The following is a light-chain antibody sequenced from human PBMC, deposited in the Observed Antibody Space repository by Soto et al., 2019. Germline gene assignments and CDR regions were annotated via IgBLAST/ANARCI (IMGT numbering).Light chain of an antibody. V-gene: IGKV1-39*01. CDR1: QSISSY. J-gene: IGKJ5*01. CDR3: QQSYSTSIT. Sequence: DIQMTQSPASLSSSVGGRFASTCRASQSISSYLNWYQQKPGKAPKLLIYAASSLQSGVPSRFSGSGSGTDFTLTISSLQPEDFATYYCQQSYSTSITFGQGTRLEIK. CDR2: AAS.